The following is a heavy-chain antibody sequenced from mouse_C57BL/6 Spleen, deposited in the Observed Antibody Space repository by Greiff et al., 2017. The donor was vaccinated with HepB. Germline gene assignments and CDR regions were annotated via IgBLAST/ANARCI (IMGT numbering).Heavy chain of an antibody. Sequence: EVKLMESGGGLVKPGGSLKLSCAASGFTFSSYAMSWVRQTPEKRLEWVATISDGGSYTYYPDNVKGRFTISRDNAKNNLYLQMSHLKSEDTAMYYCARDIGYYGSSYDYWGQGTTLTVSS. J-gene: IGHJ2*01. V-gene: IGHV5-4*01. CDR2: ISDGGSYT. CDR3: ARDIGYYGSSYDY. D-gene: IGHD1-1*01. CDR1: GFTFSSYA.